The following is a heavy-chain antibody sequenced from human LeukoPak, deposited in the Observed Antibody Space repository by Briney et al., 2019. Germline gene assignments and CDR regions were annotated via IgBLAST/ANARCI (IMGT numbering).Heavy chain of an antibody. Sequence: GASVKVSCKASGYTFTGYYMHWVRQAPGQGLEWMGWINPNSGGTNYAQKFQGRVTMTRDTSISTAYMELSRLRSDDTAVYYCARDLYRQGARGVKGGNAYWGQGTLVTVSS. CDR1: GYTFTGYY. V-gene: IGHV1-2*02. CDR2: INPNSGGT. CDR3: ARDLYRQGARGVKGGNAY. J-gene: IGHJ4*02. D-gene: IGHD3-10*01.